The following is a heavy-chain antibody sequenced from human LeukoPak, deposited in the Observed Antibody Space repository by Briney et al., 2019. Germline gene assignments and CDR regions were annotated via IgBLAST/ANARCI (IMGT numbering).Heavy chain of an antibody. D-gene: IGHD4-17*01. V-gene: IGHV3-7*02. Sequence: HPGGSLRLSCVAAGFISRNYWMSWVRQAAGRGLEWVANINHAGGDKNYVDSVKGRFTISRDNAKGSLYLQMNSLRVEDTAVYYCAITGGPTVTAFDLWGQGILVTVSS. CDR2: INHAGGDK. J-gene: IGHJ4*02. CDR1: GFISRNYW. CDR3: AITGGPTVTAFDL.